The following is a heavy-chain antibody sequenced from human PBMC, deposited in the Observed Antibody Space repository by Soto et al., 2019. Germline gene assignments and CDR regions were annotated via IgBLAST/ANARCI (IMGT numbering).Heavy chain of an antibody. D-gene: IGHD4-17*01. Sequence: GASVKVSCKASGYTFTSYGISWVRQAPGQGLEWMGWISAYNGNTNYAQKLQGRVTMTTDTSTSTAYMELRSLRSDDTAVYYCARFYGDYAHEGVDAFDIWGQGTMVTVSS. V-gene: IGHV1-18*01. CDR1: GYTFTSYG. CDR2: ISAYNGNT. J-gene: IGHJ3*02. CDR3: ARFYGDYAHEGVDAFDI.